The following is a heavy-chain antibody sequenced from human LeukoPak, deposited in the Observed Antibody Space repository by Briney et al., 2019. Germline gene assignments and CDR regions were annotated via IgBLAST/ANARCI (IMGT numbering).Heavy chain of an antibody. CDR2: IYYSGST. CDR1: GGSISSYY. CDR3: AREQLEPVAGTYYFDY. J-gene: IGHJ4*02. D-gene: IGHD6-19*01. V-gene: IGHV4-59*01. Sequence: PSETLSLTCTVSGGSISSYYWSWIRQPPGKGLEWIGYIYYSGSTNYNPSLKSRVTISVDASKNQFSLKLSSVTAADTAVYYCAREQLEPVAGTYYFDYWGQGTLVTVSS.